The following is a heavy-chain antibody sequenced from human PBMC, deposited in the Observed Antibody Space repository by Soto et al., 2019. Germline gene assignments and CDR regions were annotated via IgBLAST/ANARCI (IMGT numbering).Heavy chain of an antibody. Sequence: SVKVSCKASGGTFSSYAISWVRQAPGQGLEWMGGIIPIFGTANYAQKFQGGVTITADESTSTAYMELSSLRSEDTAVYYCAREIAVASNWFDPWGQGTLVTVSS. V-gene: IGHV1-69*13. CDR3: AREIAVASNWFDP. J-gene: IGHJ5*02. CDR1: GGTFSSYA. D-gene: IGHD6-19*01. CDR2: IIPIFGTA.